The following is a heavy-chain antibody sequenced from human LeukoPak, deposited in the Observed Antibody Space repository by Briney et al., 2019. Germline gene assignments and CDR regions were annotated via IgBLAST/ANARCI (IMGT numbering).Heavy chain of an antibody. CDR2: IKQDGSEK. D-gene: IGHD1-1*01. CDR3: ARHLSGSFDY. V-gene: IGHV3-7*04. J-gene: IGHJ4*02. Sequence: PGGSLRLSCAASGLTLSNYWMTWVRQAPGKGLEWVANIKQDGSEKYYVDSVKGRFTISRDNAKNSLYLQINSLRAEDTSVYYCARHLSGSFDYWGQGTLVTVSS. CDR1: GLTLSNYW.